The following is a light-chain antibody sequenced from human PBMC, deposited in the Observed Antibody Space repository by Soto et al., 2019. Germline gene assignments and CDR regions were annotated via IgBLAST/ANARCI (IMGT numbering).Light chain of an antibody. CDR3: CSHTGAKTYV. V-gene: IGLV2-8*01. CDR2: EVT. J-gene: IGLJ1*01. CDR1: SSDVGGYNY. Sequence: QSVLTQAPSASGCPGQSVTISCTGTSSDVGGYNYVSWYQQHPGKAPKLMIYEVTERPSGVTDRFSGAKSGNTASLAVSGLQAEDEADYFYCSHTGAKTYVFGTETKVPV.